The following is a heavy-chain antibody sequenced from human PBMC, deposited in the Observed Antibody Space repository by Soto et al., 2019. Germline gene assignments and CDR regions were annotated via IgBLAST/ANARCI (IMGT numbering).Heavy chain of an antibody. CDR1: GYTFTDYY. Sequence: QVQLVQSGAEVKKPGASMKVSCKASGYTFTDYYMHWVRQAPGQGLEWMGWINPNSGGTIYAQKFQGWVTMTRDTSISTAYMEPSRLKSDDTAVYYCARALSTAPWRMDVWGQGTTVTVSS. CDR2: INPNSGGT. CDR3: ARALSTAPWRMDV. D-gene: IGHD5-12*01. J-gene: IGHJ6*02. V-gene: IGHV1-2*04.